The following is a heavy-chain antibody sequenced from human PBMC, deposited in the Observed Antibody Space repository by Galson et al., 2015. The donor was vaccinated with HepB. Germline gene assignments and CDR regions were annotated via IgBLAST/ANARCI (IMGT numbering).Heavy chain of an antibody. Sequence: SLRLSCAASGFTFSSYGMHWVRQAPGKGLEWVSFIRYDGSNKYYVDSVKGRFTISRDKSKNTLYLQMNSLRAEDTAMYYCAKDLYRGRYHGMDVWGQGTTVTVSS. CDR3: AKDLYRGRYHGMDV. CDR1: GFTFSSYG. J-gene: IGHJ6*02. V-gene: IGHV3-30*02. CDR2: IRYDGSNK. D-gene: IGHD1-26*01.